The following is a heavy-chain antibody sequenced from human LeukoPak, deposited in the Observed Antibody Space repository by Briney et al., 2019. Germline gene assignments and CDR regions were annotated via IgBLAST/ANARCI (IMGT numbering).Heavy chain of an antibody. Sequence: KTGGSLRLSCAASGLSFSSYSMNWVRQAPGKGLEWVSSISSSSSYIYYADSVKGRFTISRDNAKNSLYLQMNSLRAEDTAVYYCARDFFLHCSGGSCPFDYWGQGTLVTVSS. CDR1: GLSFSSYS. CDR3: ARDFFLHCSGGSCPFDY. J-gene: IGHJ4*02. CDR2: ISSSSSYI. V-gene: IGHV3-21*01. D-gene: IGHD2-15*01.